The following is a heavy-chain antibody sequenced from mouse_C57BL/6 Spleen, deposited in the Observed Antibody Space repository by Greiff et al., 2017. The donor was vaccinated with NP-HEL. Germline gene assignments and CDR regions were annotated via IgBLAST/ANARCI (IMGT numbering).Heavy chain of an antibody. D-gene: IGHD1-1*01. CDR2: IDPANGNT. Sequence: VQLQQPGAELVKPGASVKLSCKASGYTFTSYWMHWVKQRPGRGLEWIGRIDPANGNTKYAPKFQGKATITADTSSNTAYLQLSSLTSEDTAIYYCARGYGSSYFDYWGQGTTLTVSS. V-gene: IGHV14-3*01. J-gene: IGHJ2*01. CDR1: GYTFTSYW. CDR3: ARGYGSSYFDY.